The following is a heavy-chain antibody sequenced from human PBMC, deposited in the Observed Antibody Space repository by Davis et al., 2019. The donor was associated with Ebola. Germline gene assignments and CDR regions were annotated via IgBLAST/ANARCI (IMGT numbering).Heavy chain of an antibody. CDR1: GFSFSDYS. CDR3: VRGSGVIIPV. Sequence: GESLKISCAASGFSFSDYSMNWVRQAPGQGLQWLSYISSGSRTTNYADSVRGRFTISRDNAKNSLFLQMNNLRDEDTAVYFCVRGSGVIIPVWGQGTTVTVSS. J-gene: IGHJ6*02. D-gene: IGHD3-10*01. V-gene: IGHV3-48*02. CDR2: ISSGSRTT.